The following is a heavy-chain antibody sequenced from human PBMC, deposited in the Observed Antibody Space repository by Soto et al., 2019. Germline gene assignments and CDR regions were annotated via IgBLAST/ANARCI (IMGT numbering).Heavy chain of an antibody. J-gene: IGHJ5*02. CDR2: IKQDGSEK. V-gene: IGHV3-7*05. D-gene: IGHD5-18*01. CDR3: ARDHPGYSYGS. Sequence: EVQLVDSGGGLVQPGGSLRLSCAASGFSFSSYWMSWVRQAPGKGLEWVAKIKQDGSEKYYVDSVKGRFTISRDNAKNSLYLQMNSLRAEDTAVYYCARDHPGYSYGSWGQGTLVTVSS. CDR1: GFSFSSYW.